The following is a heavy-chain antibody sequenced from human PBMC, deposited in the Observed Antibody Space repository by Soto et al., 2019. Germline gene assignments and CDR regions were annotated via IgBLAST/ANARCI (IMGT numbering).Heavy chain of an antibody. V-gene: IGHV3-7*01. J-gene: IGHJ6*03. CDR2: IKQDGSEK. CDR3: ARGFDDIVVVPAAITYYYMDV. Sequence: GGSLRLSCAASGFTFSSYWMSWVRQAPGKGLEWVANIKQDGSEKYYVDSVKGRFTISRDNAKNELYLQMNRLRAEDTAVYYCARGFDDIVVVPAAITYYYMDVWGKGTTVTVSS. CDR1: GFTFSSYW. D-gene: IGHD2-2*01.